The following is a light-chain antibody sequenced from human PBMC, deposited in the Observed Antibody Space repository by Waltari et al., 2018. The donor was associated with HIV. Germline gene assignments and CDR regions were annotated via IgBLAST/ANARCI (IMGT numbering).Light chain of an antibody. CDR3: QQYGSSPRT. J-gene: IGKJ1*01. CDR1: QTVSSVS. CDR2: GAS. Sequence: EIVLTQSPGTLSLSPGEGATLSCRASQTVSSVSLAWYQLKPGQAPRLLIYGASSRATGIPDRFSGTGSGTDFTLTINRLEPEDFAVYYCQQYGSSPRTFGQGTKVEIK. V-gene: IGKV3-20*01.